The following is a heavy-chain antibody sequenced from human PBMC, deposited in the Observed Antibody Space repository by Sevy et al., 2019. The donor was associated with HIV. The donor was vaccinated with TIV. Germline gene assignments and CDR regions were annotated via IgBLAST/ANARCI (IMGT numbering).Heavy chain of an antibody. CDR1: GGSISSSSIY. CDR2: IFHSGDT. J-gene: IGHJ6*02. Sequence: SETLSLTCTVSGGSISSSSIYWGWFRQSPGKGLDYIGSIFHSGDTYYNPSLKSRVTISVDTSKNQFSLKMTSVTAADTAVYYCARHFYSNGMDVWGQRTPVTVSS. CDR3: ARHFYSNGMDV. V-gene: IGHV4-39*01. D-gene: IGHD1-26*01.